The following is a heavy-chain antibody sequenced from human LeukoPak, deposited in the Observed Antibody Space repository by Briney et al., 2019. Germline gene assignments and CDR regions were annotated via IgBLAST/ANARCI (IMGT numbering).Heavy chain of an antibody. V-gene: IGHV1-2*02. Sequence: ASVKVSCKASRYTFTGYYMHWVRQAPGQGLEWMGWINPNSGGTDYAQKFQGRVTMTRDTSISTAYMELRSLRSDDTAVYYCARRGVYYGYWFDPWGQGTLVTVSS. CDR3: ARRGVYYGYWFDP. J-gene: IGHJ5*02. D-gene: IGHD3-3*01. CDR1: RYTFTGYY. CDR2: INPNSGGT.